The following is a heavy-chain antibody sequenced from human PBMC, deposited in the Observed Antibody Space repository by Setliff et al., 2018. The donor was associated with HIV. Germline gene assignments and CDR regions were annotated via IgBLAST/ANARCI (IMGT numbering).Heavy chain of an antibody. D-gene: IGHD2-15*01. V-gene: IGHV1-69*06. CDR1: GGTFSSYA. J-gene: IGHJ4*02. Sequence: GASVKVSCKASGGTFSSYAFSWVRQAPGQGLEWMGGIIPFFGTANYAEKFQGRVTISADTSTDTAYVELSSLRSEDTAVYYCATFPIECSGGSCYASGVDYWGQGTLVTVSS. CDR3: ATFPIECSGGSCYASGVDY. CDR2: IIPFFGTA.